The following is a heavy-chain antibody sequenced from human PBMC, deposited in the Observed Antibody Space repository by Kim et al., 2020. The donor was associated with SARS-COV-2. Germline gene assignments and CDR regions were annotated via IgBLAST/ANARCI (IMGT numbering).Heavy chain of an antibody. V-gene: IGHV1-2*02. CDR2: ISPNNGAT. CDR3: ARGSDYHGLDV. CDR1: GYPFSGFY. Sequence: ASVKVSCKTSGYPFSGFYIHWVRQAPGQGLEWMGWISPNNGATKYAEASQGRVTMTRDTSINTAYLELSRVKSDDTDIYFCARGSDYHGLDVWGQGTTVTVYS. J-gene: IGHJ6*02.